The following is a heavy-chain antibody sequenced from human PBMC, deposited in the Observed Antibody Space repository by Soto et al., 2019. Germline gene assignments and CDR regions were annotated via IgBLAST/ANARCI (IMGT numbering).Heavy chain of an antibody. CDR2: IYPGDSDT. V-gene: IGHV5-51*01. D-gene: IGHD6-13*01. CDR3: ARLPRSSSWYPFDY. Sequence: ASVKVSCKGSGYSFTSYWIGWVRQMPGKGLEWMGIIYPGDSDTRYSPSFQGQVTISADKSISTAYLQWSSLKASDTAMYYCARLPRSSSWYPFDYWGQGTLVTVSS. J-gene: IGHJ4*02. CDR1: GYSFTSYW.